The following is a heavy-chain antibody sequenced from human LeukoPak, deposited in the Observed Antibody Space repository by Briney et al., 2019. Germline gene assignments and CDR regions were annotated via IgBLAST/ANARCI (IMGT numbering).Heavy chain of an antibody. D-gene: IGHD2-2*01. CDR3: ARDHCSSTSCRFDY. Sequence: SVKVSCKASGGTFSSYAISWVRQAPGQGLEWMGGIFPIFGTGNYAQKFQGRVTITADESTSKAYMELSSLRSEDTAVYYCARDHCSSTSCRFDYWGQGTLVTVSS. CDR1: GGTFSSYA. CDR2: IFPIFGTG. J-gene: IGHJ4*02. V-gene: IGHV1-69*13.